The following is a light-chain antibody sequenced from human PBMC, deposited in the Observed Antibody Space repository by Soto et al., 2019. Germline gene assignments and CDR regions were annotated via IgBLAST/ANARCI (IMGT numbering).Light chain of an antibody. V-gene: IGKV1-9*01. Sequence: DIQLTQSPSFLSASVGDRITITCRASQDISSYLAWYQQKPGKAPKLLIYTASTLQSGVPSSFRGSGSGTEFTLTISSLQPEDFATYYCQQVNSYPLTLSGGTKVEI. CDR1: QDISSY. CDR2: TAS. J-gene: IGKJ4*01. CDR3: QQVNSYPLT.